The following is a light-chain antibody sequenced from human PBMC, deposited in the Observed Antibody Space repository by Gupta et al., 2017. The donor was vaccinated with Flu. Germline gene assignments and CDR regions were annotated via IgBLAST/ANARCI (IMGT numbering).Light chain of an antibody. CDR3: SSYTGSSNSRV. J-gene: IGLJ3*02. CDR1: SSDVGGYDY. CDR2: EVS. V-gene: IGLV2-8*01. Sequence: QSALTQPTSASGSPGQSVPISCTGTSSDVGGYDYVSWYQQHPGKAPKLMIYEVSKRPSGVPDRFSGSKSGNTASLTVSGLQAEDEADYYCSSYTGSSNSRVFGGGTKLTVL.